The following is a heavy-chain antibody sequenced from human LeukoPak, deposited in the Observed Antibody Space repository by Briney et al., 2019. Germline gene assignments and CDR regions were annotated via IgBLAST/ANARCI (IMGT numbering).Heavy chain of an antibody. CDR2: ISDTGNT. V-gene: IGHV3-23*01. Sequence: SGGSLRLSCAGSGFTFSNFWMTWVRQAPGKGLEWVSAISDTGNTYHADSVKGRFTISRDSSKNTLFLQMNRLRPEDAAVYYCAKTPVTTCGGAFCYPFDYWGLGTLVTVSS. CDR1: GFTFSNFW. CDR3: AKTPVTTCGGAFCYPFDY. D-gene: IGHD2-21*01. J-gene: IGHJ4*02.